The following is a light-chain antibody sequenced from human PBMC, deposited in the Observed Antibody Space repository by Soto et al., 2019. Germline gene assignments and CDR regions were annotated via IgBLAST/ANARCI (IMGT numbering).Light chain of an antibody. J-gene: IGLJ3*02. CDR3: TSYTNSSTSWV. V-gene: IGLV2-14*01. CDR1: SSDVGGYNS. CDR2: EVT. Sequence: QAALTQPASVSGSPGQSITISCTGTSSDVGGYNSVSWYQQHPGKAPRLMLYEVTNRPSGVSHRFSDSKSGNTASLTISGLQAEGEADYYCTSYTNSSTSWVFCGGTKVTVL.